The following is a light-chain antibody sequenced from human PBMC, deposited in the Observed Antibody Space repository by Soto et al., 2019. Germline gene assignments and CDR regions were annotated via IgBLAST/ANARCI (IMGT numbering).Light chain of an antibody. CDR2: GAS. J-gene: IGKJ1*01. CDR1: QTVSSY. V-gene: IGKV3-20*01. CDR3: QSYGSSRT. Sequence: ETVLTQSPATLSLSPGERATLSCRASQTVSSYLAWYQQKPGQAPRLLIFGASSRATGIPARFSGSGSGTDFTLTISRLEHEDFAVCYCQSYGSSRTFGQGTKVDIK.